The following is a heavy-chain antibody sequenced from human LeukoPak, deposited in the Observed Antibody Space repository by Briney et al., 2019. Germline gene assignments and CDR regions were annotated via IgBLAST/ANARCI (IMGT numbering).Heavy chain of an antibody. J-gene: IGHJ6*02. CDR1: GFTFSSYA. V-gene: IGHV3-30-3*01. D-gene: IGHD3-10*01. Sequence: GGSLRLSCAASGFTFSSYAMSWVRQAPGKGLEWVAVISYDGSNKYYADSVKGRFTISRDNSKNTLYLQMNSLRAEDTAVYYCARDTYYYGSGSYYYGMDVWGQGTTVTVSS. CDR2: ISYDGSNK. CDR3: ARDTYYYGSGSYYYGMDV.